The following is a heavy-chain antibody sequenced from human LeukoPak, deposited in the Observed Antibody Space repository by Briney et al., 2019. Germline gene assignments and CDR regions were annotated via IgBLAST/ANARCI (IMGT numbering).Heavy chain of an antibody. CDR3: ARDRSNYFDY. Sequence: GGSLRPSCAASGFTFSSYGMNWVRQAPGKGLEWVSYISSSGSTIYYADSVKGRFTISRDNAKNSLYLQMNSLRAEDTAVYYCARDRSNYFDYWGQGPRSPSPQ. J-gene: IGHJ4*02. CDR2: ISSSGSTI. V-gene: IGHV3-48*03. CDR1: GFTFSSYG.